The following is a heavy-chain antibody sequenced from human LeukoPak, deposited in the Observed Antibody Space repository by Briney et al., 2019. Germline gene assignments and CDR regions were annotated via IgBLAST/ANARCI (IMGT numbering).Heavy chain of an antibody. V-gene: IGHV4-34*01. J-gene: IGHJ4*02. CDR1: GGSFSGYY. Sequence: PSETLSLTCAVYGGSFSGYYWSWIRQPPGKGLEWIGEINHSGSTNYNPSLKSRVTISVDTSKNRFSLKLSSVTAADTAVYYCARDYDFWSGYFIYWGQGTLVTVSS. D-gene: IGHD3-3*01. CDR3: ARDYDFWSGYFIY. CDR2: INHSGST.